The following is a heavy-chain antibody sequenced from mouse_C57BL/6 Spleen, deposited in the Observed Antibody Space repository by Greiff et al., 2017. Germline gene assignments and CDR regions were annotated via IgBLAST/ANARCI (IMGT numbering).Heavy chain of an antibody. CDR3: ARGAHYYGSSLGAMDY. Sequence: EVQLQQSGPELVKPGDSVKISCKASGYSFTGYFMNWVMQSHGKSLEWIGRINPYNGDTFYNQKFKGKATLTVDKSSSTAHMELRSLTSEDSAVYYCARGAHYYGSSLGAMDYWGQGTSVTVSS. CDR2: INPYNGDT. V-gene: IGHV1-20*01. J-gene: IGHJ4*01. D-gene: IGHD1-1*01. CDR1: GYSFTGYF.